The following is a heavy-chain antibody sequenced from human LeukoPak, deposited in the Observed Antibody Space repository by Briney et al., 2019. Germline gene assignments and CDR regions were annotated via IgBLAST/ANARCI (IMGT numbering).Heavy chain of an antibody. CDR2: ISGSGGST. CDR1: GFTFSSYA. CDR3: AKVPDRAARAFDI. J-gene: IGHJ3*02. D-gene: IGHD6-13*01. V-gene: IGHV3-23*01. Sequence: GGSLRLSCAASGFTFSSYAMSWVRQAPGKGLEWVPAISGSGGSTYYADSVKGRFTISRDNSKNTLYLQMNSLRVEDTAVYYCAKVPDRAARAFDIWGQGTMVTVSS.